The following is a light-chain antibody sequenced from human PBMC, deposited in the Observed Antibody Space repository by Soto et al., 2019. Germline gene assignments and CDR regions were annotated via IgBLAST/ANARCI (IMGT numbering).Light chain of an antibody. V-gene: IGKV3-20*01. J-gene: IGKJ3*01. CDR3: QQYVSSLFT. CDR1: QSVSSSY. Sequence: EIVLTQSPGTLSLSPWERATLSCRASQSVSSSYLAWYQQKPGQAPRLLIYGASSRDTGIPDRFNGSGSGTDFTLTISRLEPEDFTVYYCQQYVSSLFTFGPETQVDIK. CDR2: GAS.